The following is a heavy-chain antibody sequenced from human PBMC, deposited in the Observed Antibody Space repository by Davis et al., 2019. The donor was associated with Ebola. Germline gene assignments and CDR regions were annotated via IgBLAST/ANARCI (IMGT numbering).Heavy chain of an antibody. J-gene: IGHJ4*02. CDR1: GYNFRTKY. V-gene: IGHV1-46*01. CDR3: VISSMT. CDR2: INPNDGTT. D-gene: IGHD6-6*01. Sequence: ASVKVSCKASGYNFRTKYVNWVRQASGHGLKWMGVINPNDGTTTYAQEFQGRVTMTRDTSTSTMYLEIRSLTFEDTAVYYCVISSMTWGQGTLVTVSS.